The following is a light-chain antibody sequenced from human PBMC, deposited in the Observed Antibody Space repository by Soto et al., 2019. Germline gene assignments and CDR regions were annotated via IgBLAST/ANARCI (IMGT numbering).Light chain of an antibody. J-gene: IGKJ2*01. CDR2: GAS. Sequence: EIVLTQSPGTLSLSPGERATLSCRASQSVSSSYLAWYQQKPGQAPRLLIYGASSRATGIPDRFSGSGSGTAFTLTIRRLEPEDCAVYYCQQYGSSPHTFGQGTKLVIK. V-gene: IGKV3-20*01. CDR3: QQYGSSPHT. CDR1: QSVSSSY.